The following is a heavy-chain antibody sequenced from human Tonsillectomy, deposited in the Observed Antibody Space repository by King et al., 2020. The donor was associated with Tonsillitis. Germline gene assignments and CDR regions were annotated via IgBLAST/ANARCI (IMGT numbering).Heavy chain of an antibody. Sequence: VQLQQWGAGLLKPSETLSLTCAVYGGSFSGYYWSWIRQSPGKGLEWIGEINHSGSTNYNPSLKSRVTISVDTSKNQFSLKLNSVTAADTAVYYCARTSLVERGAFDIWGQGTMVTVSS. V-gene: IGHV4-34*01. J-gene: IGHJ3*02. CDR2: INHSGST. D-gene: IGHD2-8*02. CDR1: GGSFSGYY. CDR3: ARTSLVERGAFDI.